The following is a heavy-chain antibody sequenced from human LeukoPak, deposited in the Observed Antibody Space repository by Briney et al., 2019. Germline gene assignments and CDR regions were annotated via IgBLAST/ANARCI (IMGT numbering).Heavy chain of an antibody. V-gene: IGHV4-38-2*01. Sequence: GSLRLSCAASGFTFSDYYMSWIRQAPGKGLEWIGSIYYSGSTYYNPSLKSRVTISVDTSKNQFSLKLSSVTAADTAVYYCARRTRQLSADYWGQGTLVTVSS. D-gene: IGHD6-6*01. CDR3: ARRTRQLSADY. J-gene: IGHJ4*02. CDR1: GFTFSDYY. CDR2: IYYSGST.